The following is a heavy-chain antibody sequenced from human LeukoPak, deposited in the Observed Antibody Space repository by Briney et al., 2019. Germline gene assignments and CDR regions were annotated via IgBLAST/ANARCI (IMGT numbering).Heavy chain of an antibody. V-gene: IGHV1-18*01. Sequence: ASVKVSCKASGYTFTSYAMNWVRQAPGQGLEWMGWISVYNGNTNYAQNVQGRVTMTTDTSTSTASMELRSLRSDDTAVYYCARATFYDFLTGYYKGFWFDPWGQGTLVTVSS. CDR3: ARATFYDFLTGYYKGFWFDP. CDR2: ISVYNGNT. D-gene: IGHD3-9*01. J-gene: IGHJ5*02. CDR1: GYTFTSYA.